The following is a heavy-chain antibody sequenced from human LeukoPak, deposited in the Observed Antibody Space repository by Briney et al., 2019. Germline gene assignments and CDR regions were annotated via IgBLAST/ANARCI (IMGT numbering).Heavy chain of an antibody. J-gene: IGHJ5*02. CDR1: GYTFTGYY. CDR2: INPNSGGT. D-gene: IGHD3-22*01. Sequence: ASVKVSCKASGYTFTGYYMHWVRQAPGQGLEWMGWINPNSGGTNYAQKFQGWVTMTRDTSISTAYMELSRLRSDDTAVYYCARGPYYYDSSGPFERWGQGTLVTVSS. V-gene: IGHV1-2*04. CDR3: ARGPYYYDSSGPFER.